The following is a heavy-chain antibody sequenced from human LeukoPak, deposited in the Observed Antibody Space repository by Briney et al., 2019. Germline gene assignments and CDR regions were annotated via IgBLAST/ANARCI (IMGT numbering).Heavy chain of an antibody. D-gene: IGHD6-19*01. J-gene: IGHJ4*02. CDR1: GFSFSSYW. V-gene: IGHV3-74*01. CDR2: INSDGSST. CDR3: ARGTARYSSGWYLDY. Sequence: GGSLRLSCAASGFSFSSYWMHCVRQAPGKGLVWVSRINSDGSSTSYADSVEGRFTISRDNAKNTLYLQMNSLRAEDTAVYYCARGTARYSSGWYLDYWGQGTLVTVSS.